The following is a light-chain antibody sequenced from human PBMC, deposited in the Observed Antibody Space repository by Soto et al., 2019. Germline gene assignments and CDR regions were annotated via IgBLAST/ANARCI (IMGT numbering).Light chain of an antibody. CDR2: GNS. CDR1: SSNIGAGYD. J-gene: IGLJ3*02. Sequence: QAVVTQPPSVSGAPGQRVTISCTGSSSNIGAGYDVHWYQQLPGTAPKLLIYGNSNRPSGVPDRFSGSKSGTSASLAITGLQAEDEADYYCCSHAGGSSWVFGGGTKLTVL. CDR3: CSHAGGSSWV. V-gene: IGLV1-40*01.